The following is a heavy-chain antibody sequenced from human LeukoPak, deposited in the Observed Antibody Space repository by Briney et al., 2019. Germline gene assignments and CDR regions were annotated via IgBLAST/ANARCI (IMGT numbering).Heavy chain of an antibody. CDR2: INHSGST. Sequence: SETLSLTCAVYGGSFSGYYWSWIRQPPGKGLEWVGEINHSGSTNYNPSLKSRVTISVDTSKNQLSLKLSSVTAADTAVYYCARHAKRITIFGVVITPFDYWGQGTLVTVSS. CDR3: ARHAKRITIFGVVITPFDY. D-gene: IGHD3-3*01. J-gene: IGHJ4*02. CDR1: GGSFSGYY. V-gene: IGHV4-34*01.